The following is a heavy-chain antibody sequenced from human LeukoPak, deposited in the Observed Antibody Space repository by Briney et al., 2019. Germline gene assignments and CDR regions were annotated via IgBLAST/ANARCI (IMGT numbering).Heavy chain of an antibody. CDR3: ARGGQHLWPAYFDY. D-gene: IGHD5-18*01. J-gene: IGHJ4*02. Sequence: SETLSLTCTVSGGSISTHYWSWIRQSAGKGLEWIGRIYISGSTDYNPSLKSRVTMSVDTSKNRFSLKLSPVTAADTAVYYCARGGQHLWPAYFDYWGQGTLVTVSS. CDR2: IYISGST. CDR1: GGSISTHY. V-gene: IGHV4-4*07.